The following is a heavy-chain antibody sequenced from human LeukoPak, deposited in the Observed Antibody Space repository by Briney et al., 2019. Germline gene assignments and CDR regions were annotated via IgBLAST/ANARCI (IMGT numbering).Heavy chain of an antibody. CDR1: GCTFTGYY. CDR2: IIPIIGSA. V-gene: IGHV1-2*02. J-gene: IGHJ4*02. Sequence: ASVKVSCKASGCTFTGYYMRWVRQAPGQGLEWMGWIIPIIGSANYAQKFQGRVTMTRDTSISTAYMELSSLRSEDTAVYYCPSWGSVSNHWGEGSLVTVSS. CDR3: PSWGSVSNH. D-gene: IGHD3-10*01.